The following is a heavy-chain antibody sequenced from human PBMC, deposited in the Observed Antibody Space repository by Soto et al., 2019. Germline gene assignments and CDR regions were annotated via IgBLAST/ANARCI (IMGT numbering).Heavy chain of an antibody. D-gene: IGHD4-4*01. V-gene: IGHV3-30-3*01. CDR2: IGFDGTNK. CDR3: PRGKDYSYYRDAIWYHYAMDV. J-gene: IGHJ6*02. CDR1: GFPFRSQA. Sequence: PGGSLRLSCAASGFPFRSQAMHWVRQAPGKGLEWVAVIGFDGTNKYYADSVKGRFTLSRDNSKNTVYLQMNSLRPEDSAVYYCPRGKDYSYYRDAIWYHYAMDVSAQGTTVTVSS.